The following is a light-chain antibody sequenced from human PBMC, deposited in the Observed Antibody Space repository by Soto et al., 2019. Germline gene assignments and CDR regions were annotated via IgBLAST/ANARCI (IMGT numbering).Light chain of an antibody. V-gene: IGLV2-14*03. Sequence: QSVLTQPASVSGSPGQSITISCTGTSSDVGGYNYVSWYQQHPGKAPKLMIYDVINRPSGVSNRFSGSKSGNSASLTISGLQAEDEADDYCSSYTSSSTYVVFGGGTKLTVL. CDR2: DVI. CDR3: SSYTSSSTYVV. CDR1: SSDVGGYNY. J-gene: IGLJ2*01.